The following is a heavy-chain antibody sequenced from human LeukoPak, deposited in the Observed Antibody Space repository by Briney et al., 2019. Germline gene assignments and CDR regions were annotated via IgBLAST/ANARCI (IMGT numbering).Heavy chain of an antibody. CDR2: ISYDGSNK. D-gene: IGHD5-18*01. V-gene: IGHV3-30*18. Sequence: GGSLRLSCAASGFTFSSYGMHWVRQAPGKGLKWVAVISYDGSNKYYADSVKGRFTISRDNSKNTLYLQMNSLRAEDTAVYYCANTVDTAVSTTFDYWGQGTLVTVSS. CDR3: ANTVDTAVSTTFDY. CDR1: GFTFSSYG. J-gene: IGHJ4*02.